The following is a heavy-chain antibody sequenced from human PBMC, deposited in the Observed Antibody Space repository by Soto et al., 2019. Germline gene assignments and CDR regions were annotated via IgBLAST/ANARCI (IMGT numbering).Heavy chain of an antibody. Sequence: ASVKVSCKASGYTFTSYGISWVRQAPGQGLEWMGWISAYNGNTNYAQKLQGRVTMTTDTSTSTAYMELRSLRSDDTAVYYCARAREYYDFWDNWFDPWGQGTLVPVSS. CDR1: GYTFTSYG. CDR2: ISAYNGNT. CDR3: ARAREYYDFWDNWFDP. J-gene: IGHJ5*02. D-gene: IGHD3-3*01. V-gene: IGHV1-18*01.